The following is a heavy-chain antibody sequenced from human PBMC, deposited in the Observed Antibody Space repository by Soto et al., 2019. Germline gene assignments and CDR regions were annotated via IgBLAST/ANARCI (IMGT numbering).Heavy chain of an antibody. CDR1: GYTFTGYY. Sequence: ASVKVSCKASGYTFTGYYMHWVRQAPGQGLEWMGWINPNSGDTNYAQKFQGWVTMTRDTSISTAYMELSRLRSDDTAVYYCARGGRFGELLTYYYGMDVWGQGTTVTVSS. J-gene: IGHJ6*02. CDR2: INPNSGDT. D-gene: IGHD3-10*01. V-gene: IGHV1-2*04. CDR3: ARGGRFGELLTYYYGMDV.